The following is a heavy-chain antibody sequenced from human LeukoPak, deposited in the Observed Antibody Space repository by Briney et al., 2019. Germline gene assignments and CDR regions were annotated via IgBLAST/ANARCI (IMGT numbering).Heavy chain of an antibody. V-gene: IGHV4-59*01. Sequence: PSETLSLTCTVSGGSISSYYWSWIRQPPGKGLEWIGYIYYSGSTNYNPSLKSRVTISVDTSKNQFSLKLSSVTAADTAVYYCARPLKGDYVWGSYRAYYYYYMDVWGKGTTVTVSS. CDR3: ARPLKGDYVWGSYRAYYYYYMDV. CDR2: IYYSGST. D-gene: IGHD3-16*02. CDR1: GGSISSYY. J-gene: IGHJ6*03.